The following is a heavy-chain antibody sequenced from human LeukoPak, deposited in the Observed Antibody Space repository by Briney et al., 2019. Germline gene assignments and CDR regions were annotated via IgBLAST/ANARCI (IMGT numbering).Heavy chain of an antibody. J-gene: IGHJ4*02. CDR1: GGSISSSSYY. CDR2: IYYSGST. CDR3: ARDPQSRGY. V-gene: IGHV4-39*01. D-gene: IGHD3-10*01. Sequence: SETLSLTCTVSGGSISSSSYYWGWIRQPPGKGLEWIGSIYYSGSTYYNPSLKSRVTISIDTSKNQFSLKLSSVTAADTAVYYCARDPQSRGYWGQGTLVTVSS.